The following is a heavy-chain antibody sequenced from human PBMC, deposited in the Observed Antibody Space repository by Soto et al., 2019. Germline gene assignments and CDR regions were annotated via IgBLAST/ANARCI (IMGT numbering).Heavy chain of an antibody. V-gene: IGHV3-30*18. CDR3: AKDDLDIVATSLDY. J-gene: IGHJ4*02. CDR1: GFTFSSYG. Sequence: GGSLRLSCAASGFTFSSYGMHWVRQAPGKGLEWVAVISYDGSNKYYADSVKGRFTISRDNSKNTLYLQMNSLRAEDTAVYYCAKDDLDIVATSLDYWGQGTLVTVSS. CDR2: ISYDGSNK. D-gene: IGHD5-12*01.